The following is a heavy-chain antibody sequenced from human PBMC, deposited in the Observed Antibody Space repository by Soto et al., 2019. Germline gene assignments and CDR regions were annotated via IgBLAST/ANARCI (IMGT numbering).Heavy chain of an antibody. V-gene: IGHV3-23*01. CDR2: ISGSGGST. D-gene: IGHD4-4*01. CDR3: AKGDYRYYYYYYMDV. CDR1: GFTFSSYA. J-gene: IGHJ6*03. Sequence: EAQLLESGGGLVQPGGSLRLSCAASGFTFSSYAMSWVRQAPGKGLEWVSAISGSGGSTYYADSVKGRFTISRDNSKNTLYLQMNSRRAEDTAVYYCAKGDYRYYYYYYMDVWGKGTTVTVSS.